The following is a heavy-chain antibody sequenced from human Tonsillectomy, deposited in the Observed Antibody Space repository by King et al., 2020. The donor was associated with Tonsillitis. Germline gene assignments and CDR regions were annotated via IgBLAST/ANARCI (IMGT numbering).Heavy chain of an antibody. CDR3: AKDCLRYSYASATYWDYYGMDV. Sequence: QLVQSGGGVVQPGRSLRLSCAASGFTFSNYGMHWVRQAPGKGLEWVAVISYDESNKYYADSVEGRFTIARDNSKNTLYLQMNSLRAVDTAVYYCAKDCLRYSYASATYWDYYGMDVWGQGTTVTVSS. J-gene: IGHJ6*02. V-gene: IGHV3-30*18. CDR1: GFTFSNYG. D-gene: IGHD3-10*01. CDR2: ISYDESNK.